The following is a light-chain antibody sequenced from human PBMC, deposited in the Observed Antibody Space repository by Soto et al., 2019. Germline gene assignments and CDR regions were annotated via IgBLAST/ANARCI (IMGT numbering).Light chain of an antibody. V-gene: IGKV4-1*01. J-gene: IGKJ2*01. CDR2: WAS. Sequence: DIVMTQSPDSLTVSLGERATINCKSSQSVLYSSNNKNYFAWYQQQPGQPPKLLIYWASTRESGVPDRFSGSGSGTDFPLTISSLQAEDVAIYYCQQYSGTPYTFGQGTKLEIK. CDR3: QQYSGTPYT. CDR1: QSVLYSSNNKNY.